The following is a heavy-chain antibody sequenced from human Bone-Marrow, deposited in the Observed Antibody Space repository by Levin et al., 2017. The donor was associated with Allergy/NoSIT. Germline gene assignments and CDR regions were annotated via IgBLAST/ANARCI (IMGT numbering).Heavy chain of an antibody. CDR2: IYSGGRA. V-gene: IGHV3-53*01. J-gene: IGHJ4*02. D-gene: IGHD3-16*01. CDR3: ATSPSLGY. CDR1: GFTVSNNY. Sequence: GGSLRLSCAASGFTVSNNYMSWVRQAPGKGLEGVSVIYSGGRANYADSVKGRFTISRDNSKNTLYLQMNSLRAEDTAVYYCATSPSLGYWSQGTLVTVSS.